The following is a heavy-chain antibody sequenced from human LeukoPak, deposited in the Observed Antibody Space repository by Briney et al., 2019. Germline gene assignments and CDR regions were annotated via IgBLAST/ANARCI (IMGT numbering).Heavy chain of an antibody. D-gene: IGHD3-9*01. CDR2: MNPNSGNT. J-gene: IGHJ4*02. CDR3: ARGWSTYYDILTGGDY. V-gene: IGHV1-8*01. CDR1: GYTFTSYD. Sequence: ASVKVSCKASGYTFTSYDINWVRQATGQGLEWMGWMNPNSGNTGYAQKFQGRVTMTRNTSISTAYMELSSLRSEDTAVYYCARGWSTYYDILTGGDYWGQGTLVTVSS.